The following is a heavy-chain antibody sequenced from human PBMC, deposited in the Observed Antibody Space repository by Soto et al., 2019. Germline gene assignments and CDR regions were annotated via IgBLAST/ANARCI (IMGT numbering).Heavy chain of an antibody. CDR3: AAPYGSGSYYNGFDY. CDR1: GGTFSSYA. CDR2: IIPIFGTA. V-gene: IGHV1-69*12. J-gene: IGHJ4*02. Sequence: QVQLVQSGAEVKKPGSSVKVSCKASGGTFSSYAISWVRQAPGQGLEWMGGIIPIFGTANYAQKFQGRVTITADESXXTAYMEVTRLRSEDTAVYSCAAPYGSGSYYNGFDYWGQGTLVTVSS. D-gene: IGHD3-10*01.